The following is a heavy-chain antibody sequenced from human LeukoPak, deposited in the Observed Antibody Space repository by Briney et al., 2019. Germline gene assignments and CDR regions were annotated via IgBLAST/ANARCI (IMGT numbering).Heavy chain of an antibody. J-gene: IGHJ3*02. Sequence: KSSETLSLTCTVSGGSISGYYWSWSRQPPGKGVEWIGNLYYMRGAWYKSSLKSRVTTSVDTSRNEFSLKLTSVTAADTAVYYCARHGGVVRGQGSDAFDIWGQGTMVTVSS. CDR1: GGSISGYY. CDR2: LYYMRGA. D-gene: IGHD3-10*01. CDR3: ARHGGVVRGQGSDAFDI. V-gene: IGHV4-59*08.